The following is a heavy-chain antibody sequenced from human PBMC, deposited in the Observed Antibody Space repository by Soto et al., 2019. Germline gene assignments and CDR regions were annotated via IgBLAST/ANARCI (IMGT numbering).Heavy chain of an antibody. Sequence: ASVKVSCKASGYTFNDYYIHWVGQAGGQGLEWMGWISPRSGSANFAQRFQGRVSMTRDTSITTAYMELRRLKSDDSAVYYCARGTFHGQDYGMDVWGQGTTVTVSS. CDR1: GYTFNDYY. CDR2: ISPRSGSA. CDR3: ARGTFHGQDYGMDV. D-gene: IGHD2-8*01. V-gene: IGHV1-2*02. J-gene: IGHJ6*02.